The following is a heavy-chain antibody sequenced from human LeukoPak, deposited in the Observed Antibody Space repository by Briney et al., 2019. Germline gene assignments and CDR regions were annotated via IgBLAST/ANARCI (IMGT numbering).Heavy chain of an antibody. CDR3: AKDDRIQARRYSYNY. V-gene: IGHV3-23*01. CDR1: GFTFSSYG. D-gene: IGHD5-18*01. CDR2: ISSSGGST. J-gene: IGHJ4*02. Sequence: GGSLRLSCAASGFTFSSYGVSWVRQAPGKGLEWVSTISSSGGSTSYADSVKGRFTISRDNSKNTLYLQMNSLRAEDTAVYYCAKDDRIQARRYSYNYWGQGTLVTVSS.